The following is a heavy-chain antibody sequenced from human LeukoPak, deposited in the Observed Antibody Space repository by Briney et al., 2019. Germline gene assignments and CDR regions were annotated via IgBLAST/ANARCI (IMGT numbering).Heavy chain of an antibody. Sequence: PSETLSLTCAVYGGPFSGYYWTWIRQPPGKGLEWIGYIYYNGGTNYNPSLKSRVTISVDTSKNQFSLKMSSVTAADTAFYYCARRSTWEYSTSWYDHWGQGTLVTVSS. D-gene: IGHD6-13*01. CDR1: GGPFSGYY. J-gene: IGHJ5*02. CDR3: ARRSTWEYSTSWYDH. CDR2: IYYNGGT. V-gene: IGHV4-59*01.